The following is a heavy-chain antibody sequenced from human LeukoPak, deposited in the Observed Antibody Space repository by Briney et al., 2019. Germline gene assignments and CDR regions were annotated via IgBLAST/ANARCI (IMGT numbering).Heavy chain of an antibody. CDR3: AKDRQPDILTGYYPSPAGF. Sequence: GGSLRLSCAASGFTFSRYAMSWVRQAPGKGLEWVSAISGSGGSTYYADSVEGRFTISRDNSKNTLYLQMNSLRAEDTAVYYCAKDRQPDILTGYYPSPAGFWGQGTLVTVSS. J-gene: IGHJ4*02. V-gene: IGHV3-23*01. CDR2: ISGSGGST. D-gene: IGHD3-9*01. CDR1: GFTFSRYA.